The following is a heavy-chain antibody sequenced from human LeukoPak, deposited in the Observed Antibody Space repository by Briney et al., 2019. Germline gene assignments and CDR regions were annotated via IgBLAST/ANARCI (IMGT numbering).Heavy chain of an antibody. J-gene: IGHJ4*02. D-gene: IGHD1-26*01. V-gene: IGHV5-51*01. CDR2: IYPGDSDT. CDR3: TRLALVGATYFDY. CDR1: GYSFTTYW. Sequence: GESLKISCKGSGYSFTTYWIGWVRQMPGKGLEWMGIIYPGDSDTRYTPSFQGQVTISADKSISTAYLQWSSLKASDTAMYYCTRLALVGATYFDYWGQGTLVTVSS.